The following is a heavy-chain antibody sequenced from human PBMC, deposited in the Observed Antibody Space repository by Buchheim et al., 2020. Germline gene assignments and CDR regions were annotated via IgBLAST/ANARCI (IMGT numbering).Heavy chain of an antibody. D-gene: IGHD1-14*01. V-gene: IGHV4-34*01. CDR2: INHSGST. CDR1: GGSFSGYY. CDR3: ARGPEWHSFGYFDY. J-gene: IGHJ4*02. Sequence: QVQLQQWGTGLLKPSETLSLTCAVYGGSFSGYYWSWIRQPPGKGLEWIGEINHSGSTNYNPSLKSRVTISVDTSKNQFSLKLSSVTAADTAVYYCARGPEWHSFGYFDYWGQGTL.